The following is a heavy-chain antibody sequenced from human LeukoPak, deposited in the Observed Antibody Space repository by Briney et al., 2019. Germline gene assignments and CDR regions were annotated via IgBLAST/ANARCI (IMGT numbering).Heavy chain of an antibody. V-gene: IGHV3-66*01. D-gene: IGHD3-10*01. CDR1: GFTFGSYA. CDR3: AREDLGRFGELFSYYYGMDV. J-gene: IGHJ6*02. CDR2: IYSGGST. Sequence: GGSLRLSCAASGFTFGSYAMSWVRQAPGKGLEWVSVIYSGGSTYYADSVKGRFTISRDNSKNTLYLQMNSLRAEDTAVYYCAREDLGRFGELFSYYYGMDVWGQGTTVTVSS.